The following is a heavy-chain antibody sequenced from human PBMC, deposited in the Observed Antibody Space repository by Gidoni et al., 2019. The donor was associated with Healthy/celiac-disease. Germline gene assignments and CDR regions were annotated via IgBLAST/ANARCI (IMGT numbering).Heavy chain of an antibody. CDR3: ARHPPVWELLGAFDI. Sequence: QLQLQESGPGLVTPSETLSLTCTVSGGSLSSSSYYWGWIRQPPGKGLEWIGSIYYSGSTYYNPSLKSRVTISVDTSKNQFSLKLSSVTAADTAVYYCARHPPVWELLGAFDIWGQGTMVTVSS. J-gene: IGHJ3*02. CDR2: IYYSGST. CDR1: GGSLSSSSYY. D-gene: IGHD1-26*01. V-gene: IGHV4-39*01.